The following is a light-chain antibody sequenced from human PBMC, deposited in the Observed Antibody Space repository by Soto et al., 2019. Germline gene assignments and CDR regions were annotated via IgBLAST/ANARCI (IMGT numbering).Light chain of an antibody. CDR1: QSVSSL. Sequence: EVVLTQSPATLSLSPGERATLSCRASQSVSSLLAWYQQKPGQAPRLLIYRASTRATGISGSFSGSGSGTEFTLTLTSLQSEDFAIYYCQQYTEWPITFGQGTRLEIK. V-gene: IGKV3-15*01. CDR3: QQYTEWPIT. J-gene: IGKJ5*01. CDR2: RAS.